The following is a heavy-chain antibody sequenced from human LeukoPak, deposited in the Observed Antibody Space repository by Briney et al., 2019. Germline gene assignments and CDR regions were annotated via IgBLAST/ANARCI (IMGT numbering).Heavy chain of an antibody. CDR1: GYTFTSYG. CDR2: ISAYNGNT. D-gene: IGHD3-22*01. V-gene: IGHV1-18*01. Sequence: ASVKVSCKASGYTFTSYGISWVRQAPGQGLERMGWISAYNGNTNYAQKLQGRVTMTTDTSTSTAYMELRSLRSDDTAVYYCARAYYDSSGPLYYFDYWGQGTLVTVSS. J-gene: IGHJ4*02. CDR3: ARAYYDSSGPLYYFDY.